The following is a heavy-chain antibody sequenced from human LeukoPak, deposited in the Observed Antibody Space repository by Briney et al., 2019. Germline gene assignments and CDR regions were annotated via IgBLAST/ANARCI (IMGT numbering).Heavy chain of an antibody. CDR2: INPNSGGT. D-gene: IGHD4-17*01. CDR1: GYTFTGYY. Sequence: ASVKVSCKASGYTFTGYYMHWVRQAPGQGLEWMGRINPNSGGTNYAQKFQGRVTMTRVTSISTAYMELSRLRSDDTAVYYCARDGSGDYAPGYWGQGTLVTVSS. CDR3: ARDGSGDYAPGY. V-gene: IGHV1-2*06. J-gene: IGHJ4*02.